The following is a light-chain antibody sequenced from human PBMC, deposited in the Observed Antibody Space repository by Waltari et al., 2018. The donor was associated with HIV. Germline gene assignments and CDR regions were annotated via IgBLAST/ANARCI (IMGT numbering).Light chain of an antibody. CDR3: QQRSTWNT. CDR2: DAS. V-gene: IGKV3-11*01. J-gene: IGKJ2*01. Sequence: IVLTQSPATLSLSPGERATLSCRASQSVNIYLTWYQQKPGQAPRLLIYDASNRATGIPARFSGSGSGTDFTLTISSLEPEDFAVYYCQQRSTWNTFGQGTKLEMK. CDR1: QSVNIY.